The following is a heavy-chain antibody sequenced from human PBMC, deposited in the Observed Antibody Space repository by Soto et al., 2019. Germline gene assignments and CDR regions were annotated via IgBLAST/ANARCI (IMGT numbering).Heavy chain of an antibody. J-gene: IGHJ4*02. D-gene: IGHD6-19*01. CDR1: GFTFSTYA. CDR3: AKDRGMGSGWFYFDY. Sequence: EVQLLESGGGLVQPGGSLRLSCAASGFTFSTYAMSWVRQAPGKGLEWVSGISGGGGRTHHADSVKGRFTISRDNSKNTLYLQMNSLRAEDTAVYYCAKDRGMGSGWFYFDYWGQGTLVTVSS. V-gene: IGHV3-23*01. CDR2: ISGGGGRT.